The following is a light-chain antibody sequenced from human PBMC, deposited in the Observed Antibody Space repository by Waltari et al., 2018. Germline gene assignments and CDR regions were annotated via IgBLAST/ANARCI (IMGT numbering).Light chain of an antibody. CDR3: QSWDSDLT. J-gene: IGLJ2*01. Sequence: SYEVTQPPSVSVSPGQTATISCSGDNLGGKYVCWFQHKPGQAPVLIIYQDNTRPSGIPGRFSASNSGNTATLTIGGAQAVDEADYYCQSWDSDLTFGGGTKLTVL. CDR1: NLGGKY. V-gene: IGLV3-1*01. CDR2: QDN.